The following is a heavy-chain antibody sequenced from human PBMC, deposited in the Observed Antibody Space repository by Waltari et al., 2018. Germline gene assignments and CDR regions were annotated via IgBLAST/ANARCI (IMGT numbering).Heavy chain of an antibody. CDR1: GFTFSSYS. V-gene: IGHV3-48*04. CDR3: ARDRRELPDYFDY. D-gene: IGHD1-26*01. CDR2: ISSSSSTI. Sequence: EVQLVESGGGLVQPGGSLRLSCAASGFTFSSYSMNWVRQAPGKGLEWVSYISSSSSTIYYADSVKGRFTISRDNAKNSLYPQMNSLRAEDTAVYYCARDRRELPDYFDYWGQGTLVTVSS. J-gene: IGHJ4*02.